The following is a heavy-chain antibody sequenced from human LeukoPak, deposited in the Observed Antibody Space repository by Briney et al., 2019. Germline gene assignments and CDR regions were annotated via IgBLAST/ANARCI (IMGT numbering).Heavy chain of an antibody. CDR2: ISAYNGNT. V-gene: IGHV1-18*01. J-gene: IGHJ6*02. D-gene: IGHD6-13*01. Sequence: ASVKVSCKASGYTFTSYGISWVRQAPGQGLEWMGWISAYNGNTNYAQELQGRVTMTTDTSTSTAYMELRSLRSDDTAVYYCARDPGIAAAGTRDSYYYGMDVWGQGTTVTVSS. CDR1: GYTFTSYG. CDR3: ARDPGIAAAGTRDSYYYGMDV.